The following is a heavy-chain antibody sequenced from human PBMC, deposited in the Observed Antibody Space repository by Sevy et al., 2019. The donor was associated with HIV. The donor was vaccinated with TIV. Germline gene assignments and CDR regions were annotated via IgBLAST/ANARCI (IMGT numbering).Heavy chain of an antibody. D-gene: IGHD3-10*01. CDR3: AKGNSGSFDY. V-gene: IGHV3-7*01. CDR2: IKQDESER. J-gene: IGHJ4*02. Sequence: GGSLRLSCAASGFSFSNYWMHWVRQAPGKGLEWVANIKQDESERYYVPSVKGRFTISRDNAKNSVYLEMNSLRPDDTAIYYCAKGNSGSFDYWGQGTLVTVSS. CDR1: GFSFSNYW.